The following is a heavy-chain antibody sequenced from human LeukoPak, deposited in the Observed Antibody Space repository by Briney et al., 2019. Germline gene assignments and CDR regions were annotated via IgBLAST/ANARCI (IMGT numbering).Heavy chain of an antibody. J-gene: IGHJ6*02. D-gene: IGHD3-3*01. CDR3: ARARGDFWSGYYIHYYGMDV. CDR2: INPSGGST. CDR1: GCTFTSYY. Sequence: ASVKVSCKASGCTFTSYYMHWVRQAPGQGLEWMGIINPSGGSTSYAQKFQGRVTMTRDTSTSAVYMELSSLRSEDTAVYYCARARGDFWSGYYIHYYGMDVWGQGTTVTVSS. V-gene: IGHV1-46*01.